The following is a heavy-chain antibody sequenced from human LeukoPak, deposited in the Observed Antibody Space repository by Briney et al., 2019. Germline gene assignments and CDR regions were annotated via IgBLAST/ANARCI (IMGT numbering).Heavy chain of an antibody. D-gene: IGHD3-22*01. CDR3: ARAGNYYDSSGYYRPGRPDY. V-gene: IGHV4-34*01. CDR2: INHSGST. Sequence: PSETLSLTCAVYGGSFSGYYWSWIRQPPGKGLEWIGEINHSGSTNYNPSLKSRVTISVDKSKNQFSLKLSSVTAADTAVYYCARAGNYYDSSGYYRPGRPDYWGQGTLVTVSS. CDR1: GGSFSGYY. J-gene: IGHJ4*02.